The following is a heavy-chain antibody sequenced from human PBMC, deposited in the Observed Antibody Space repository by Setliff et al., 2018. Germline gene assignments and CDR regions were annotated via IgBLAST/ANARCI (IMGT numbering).Heavy chain of an antibody. CDR3: VRSSAPQVVLAADFDF. CDR2: MNPNSGKT. Sequence: VASVKVSCKASGYPFISYDINWVRQAPGQGLEWMGWMNPNSGKTGYAQKFQGRVIMTRNTSATTVYLELKSLRSDDTAVYYCVRSSAPQVVLAADFDFWGQGTPVTVSS. J-gene: IGHJ4*02. CDR1: GYPFISYD. D-gene: IGHD6-19*01. V-gene: IGHV1-8*02.